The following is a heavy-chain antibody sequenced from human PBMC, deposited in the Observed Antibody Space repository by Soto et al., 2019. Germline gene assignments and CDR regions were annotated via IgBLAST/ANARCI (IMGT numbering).Heavy chain of an antibody. D-gene: IGHD1-26*01. CDR2: SRNKANSYTT. CDR1: GFTFSDHY. Sequence: EVQLVESGGGLVQPGGSLRLSCAASGFTFSDHYMDWVRQAPGKGLEWVGRSRNKANSYTTEYAASVKGRFTVSRDDSENSLYLQMNSLKTEDTAVYYCARNQVGQGAFDIWGQGTMVTVSS. V-gene: IGHV3-72*01. CDR3: ARNQVGQGAFDI. J-gene: IGHJ3*02.